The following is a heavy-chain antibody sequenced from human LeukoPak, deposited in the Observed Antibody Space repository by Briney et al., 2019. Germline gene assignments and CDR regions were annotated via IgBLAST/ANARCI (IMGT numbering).Heavy chain of an antibody. CDR1: GGSISSYY. CDR2: IYYSGST. J-gene: IGHJ6*03. V-gene: IGHV4-59*01. Sequence: KTSETLSLTCTVSGGSISSYYWSWLRQPPGKGLEWIGYIYYSGSTNYNPSLKSRVTISVDTSKNQFSLKLSSVTAADTAVYYCARGAYSSPAAPYYYYMDVWGKGTTVTISS. D-gene: IGHD6-13*01. CDR3: ARGAYSSPAAPYYYYMDV.